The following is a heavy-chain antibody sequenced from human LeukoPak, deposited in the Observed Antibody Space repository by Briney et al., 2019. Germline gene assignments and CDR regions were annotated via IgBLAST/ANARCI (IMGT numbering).Heavy chain of an antibody. CDR1: GFTFSSYE. J-gene: IGHJ4*02. CDR2: ISSSGSTI. D-gene: IGHD3-10*01. CDR3: ARGEGIEDYYGSGSCYPSY. Sequence: GGSLRLSCAASGFTFSSYEMNWVRQAPGKGLEWVSYISSSGSTIYYADSVKGRFTISRDNAKNSLYLQMNSLRAEDTAAYCCARGEGIEDYYGSGSCYPSYWGQGTLVTVSS. V-gene: IGHV3-48*03.